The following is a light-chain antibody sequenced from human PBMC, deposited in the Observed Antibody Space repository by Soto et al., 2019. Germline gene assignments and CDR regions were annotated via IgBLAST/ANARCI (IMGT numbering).Light chain of an antibody. Sequence: DIVMTQSPDSQAASLGERATINCKSSQSVLYTSNNKNYLAWYQQRPGQPPKLLIYWASTRESGVPDRFSGSGSGIDITLTISSLQAEDVAVYYCQQYYGTPLTFGGGTKVEIK. CDR1: QSVLYTSNNKNY. CDR3: QQYYGTPLT. V-gene: IGKV4-1*01. CDR2: WAS. J-gene: IGKJ4*01.